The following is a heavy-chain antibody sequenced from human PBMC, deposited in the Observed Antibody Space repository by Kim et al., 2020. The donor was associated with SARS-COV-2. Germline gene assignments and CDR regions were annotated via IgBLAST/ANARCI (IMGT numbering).Heavy chain of an antibody. Sequence: GGSLRLSCTASGFTFGDYAMSWVRQAPGKGLEWVGFIRSKAYGGTTEYAASVKDRFTISRDDSKSIAYLQMNSLKTEDTAVYYCTAGGGGSPAVDYWGQGTLVTVSS. J-gene: IGHJ4*02. CDR1: GFTFGDYA. CDR3: TAGGGGSPAVDY. CDR2: IRSKAYGGTT. V-gene: IGHV3-49*04. D-gene: IGHD2-15*01.